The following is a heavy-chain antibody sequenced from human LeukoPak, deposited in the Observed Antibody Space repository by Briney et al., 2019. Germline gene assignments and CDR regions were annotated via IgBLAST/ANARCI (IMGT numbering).Heavy chain of an antibody. CDR2: VNSDGTST. D-gene: IGHD4-11*01. CDR1: GLTFSSYW. Sequence: RPGGSLRLSCAASGLTFSSYWMHWVRQAPGKGLVWVSRVNSDGTSTSYADSVRGRFTISRDNAKNTLYLQMNSLRAEDTAVYYCARESYSNYGQDFDYWGQGTLVTVSS. V-gene: IGHV3-74*01. CDR3: ARESYSNYGQDFDY. J-gene: IGHJ4*02.